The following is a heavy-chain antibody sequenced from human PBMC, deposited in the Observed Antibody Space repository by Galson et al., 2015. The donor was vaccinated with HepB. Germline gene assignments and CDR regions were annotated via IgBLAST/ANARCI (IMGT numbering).Heavy chain of an antibody. J-gene: IGHJ4*02. CDR3: AHRASLNGNWDYSYFDY. D-gene: IGHD3-10*01. CDR1: GFSLTSRPVA. Sequence: PALVKPTQTLTPTCTFSGFSLTSRPVAVGWIRQPPGKALEWLAVIYWDDDKRFSPFLKSRLTISKDTSKSQVVLTMSNMDPEDTATYYCAHRASLNGNWDYSYFDYWGQGTLVTVSS. V-gene: IGHV2-5*02. CDR2: IYWDDDK.